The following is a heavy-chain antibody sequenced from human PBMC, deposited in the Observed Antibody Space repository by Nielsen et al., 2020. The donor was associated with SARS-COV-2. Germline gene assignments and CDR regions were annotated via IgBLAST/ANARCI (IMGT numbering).Heavy chain of an antibody. V-gene: IGHV3-30*18. D-gene: IGHD2-15*01. Sequence: GESLQISCAASGFTLSTYGMHWVRQAPGKGLEWVAAISYDGSNKYYVDSVKGRFTISRDNSKNTLYLQMSSLREEYTAVYYCAKDWTAIVVVPSGGVDYWGQGTRFTVSS. CDR1: GFTLSTYG. J-gene: IGHJ4*02. CDR2: ISYDGSNK. CDR3: AKDWTAIVVVPSGGVDY.